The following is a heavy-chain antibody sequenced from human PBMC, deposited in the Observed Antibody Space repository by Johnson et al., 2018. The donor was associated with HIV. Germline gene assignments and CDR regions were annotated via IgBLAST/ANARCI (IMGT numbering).Heavy chain of an antibody. V-gene: IGHV3-30*04. Sequence: QVQLVESGGGVVQPGRSLRLSCAASGFTFSSYAMHWVRQAPGKGLEWVAVISYDGSNKYYADYVKGRFTISRDNAKNSLYLQMNSLRAEDTAVYYCARGIEGLDAFDIWGQGTMVTVSS. J-gene: IGHJ3*02. D-gene: IGHD2/OR15-2a*01. CDR3: ARGIEGLDAFDI. CDR1: GFTFSSYA. CDR2: ISYDGSNK.